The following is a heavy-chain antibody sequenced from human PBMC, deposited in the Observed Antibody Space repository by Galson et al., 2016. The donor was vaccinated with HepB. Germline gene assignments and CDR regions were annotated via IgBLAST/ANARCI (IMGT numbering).Heavy chain of an antibody. CDR3: SPLPTGQQPYHFDY. V-gene: IGHV3-15*01. Sequence: SLRLSCAASGFTFSHAWMSWVRQAPGKGLEWVGRVKSRLDGGTTDYAVPVKDRFTISRDDSKNTLYLQMNRLRIEDTAVYYCSPLPTGQQPYHFDYWGQGTLVTVSS. CDR1: GFTFSHAW. J-gene: IGHJ4*02. CDR2: VKSRLDGGTT. D-gene: IGHD6-13*01.